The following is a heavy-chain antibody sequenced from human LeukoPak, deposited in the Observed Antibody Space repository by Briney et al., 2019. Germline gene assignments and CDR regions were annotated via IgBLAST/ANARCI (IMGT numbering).Heavy chain of an antibody. Sequence: PGGSLRLSCAASGFTFSSYAMHWVRQAPGKGLEWVAVISYDGSNKYYADSVKGRFTISRDNSKNTLYLQMNSLRAEDTAVYYCARQRAVVSPLDYWGQGTLVTVSS. D-gene: IGHD4-23*01. J-gene: IGHJ4*02. CDR2: ISYDGSNK. CDR1: GFTFSSYA. CDR3: ARQRAVVSPLDY. V-gene: IGHV3-30*04.